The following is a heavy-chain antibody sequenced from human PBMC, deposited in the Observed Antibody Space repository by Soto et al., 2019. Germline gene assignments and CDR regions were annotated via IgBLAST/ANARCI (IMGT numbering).Heavy chain of an antibody. D-gene: IGHD3-9*01. CDR2: ISGYSGST. J-gene: IGHJ4*02. V-gene: IGHV3-23*01. CDR3: AKDLGVLRYFDWLFYFDY. Sequence: LSLSCAASGFTFSRYAMSFVRQAPGKGLEWVSAISGYSGSTYYADSVKGRFTISRDNSKNTLYLQMNSLRAEDTAVYYCAKDLGVLRYFDWLFYFDYWGQGTLVTVSS. CDR1: GFTFSRYA.